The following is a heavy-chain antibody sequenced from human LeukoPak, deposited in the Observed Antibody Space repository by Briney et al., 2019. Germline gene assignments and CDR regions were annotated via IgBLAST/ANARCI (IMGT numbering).Heavy chain of an antibody. D-gene: IGHD3-10*01. V-gene: IGHV3-23*01. CDR2: ISGSGGST. Sequence: PGGSLRLSCAASGFTFSSYAMSWVRQAPGKGLEWVSAISGSGGSTYYADSVKGRFTISRDNSKNTLYLQMNSLRAEDTAVYYCAKVAGGWFGESFALAPYYFDYWGQGTLVTVSS. J-gene: IGHJ4*02. CDR3: AKVAGGWFGESFALAPYYFDY. CDR1: GFTFSSYA.